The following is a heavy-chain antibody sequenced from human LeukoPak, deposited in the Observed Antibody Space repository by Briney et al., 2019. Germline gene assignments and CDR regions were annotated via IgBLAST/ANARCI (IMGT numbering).Heavy chain of an antibody. CDR3: ARTVVPAALRTWYYGMDV. CDR1: GGTFSSYA. CDR2: IIPIFGTA. D-gene: IGHD2-2*01. V-gene: IGHV1-69*13. Sequence: SVKVSCKASGGTFSSYAISWVRQAPGQGLEWMGGIIPIFGTANYAQEFQGRVTITADESTSTAYMELSSLRSEDTAVYYCARTVVPAALRTWYYGMDVWGQGTTVTVSS. J-gene: IGHJ6*02.